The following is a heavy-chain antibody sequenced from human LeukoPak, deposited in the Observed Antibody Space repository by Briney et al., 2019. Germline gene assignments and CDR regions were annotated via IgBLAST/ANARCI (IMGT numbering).Heavy chain of an antibody. CDR2: IKSKYDGGNT. Sequence: GGSLRLSCAASGFTFSNAWMSWVRKAPGKGLEWVGRIKSKYDGGNTDYAAPVKGRFTISRDDSKNTVYLQMSSLKSEDTALYYCTTDDGSSGNPLDDWGQGTLVTVSS. J-gene: IGHJ4*02. V-gene: IGHV3-15*01. CDR1: GFTFSNAW. CDR3: TTDDGSSGNPLDD. D-gene: IGHD3-22*01.